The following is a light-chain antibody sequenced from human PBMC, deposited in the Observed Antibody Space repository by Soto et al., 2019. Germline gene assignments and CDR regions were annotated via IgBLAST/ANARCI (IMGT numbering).Light chain of an antibody. CDR3: QSYDSSLSGYV. Sequence: QSVLTQPPSVSGAPGQRVTISCTGSSSNIGTGYDVHWYQQLPGTAPKLLIYANNNRPSGVPDRFSGSKSGTSASLAITGLQADDAADYYCQSYDSSLSGYVFGTGTKLTVL. V-gene: IGLV1-40*01. CDR2: ANN. CDR1: SSNIGTGYD. J-gene: IGLJ1*01.